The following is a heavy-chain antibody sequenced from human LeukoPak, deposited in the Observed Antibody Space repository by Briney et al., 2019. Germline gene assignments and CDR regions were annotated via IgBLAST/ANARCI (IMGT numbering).Heavy chain of an antibody. V-gene: IGHV3-48*03. Sequence: GGSLRLSCAASGFTFSSYEMNWVRQAPGKGLEWISYISGSGSTIYYADSVKGRFTISRDNAKNSLYLQMNSLRAEDTAVYYCAREAFDWSIDYWGQGTLVTVSS. CDR1: GFTFSSYE. CDR2: ISGSGSTI. D-gene: IGHD3-9*01. J-gene: IGHJ4*02. CDR3: AREAFDWSIDY.